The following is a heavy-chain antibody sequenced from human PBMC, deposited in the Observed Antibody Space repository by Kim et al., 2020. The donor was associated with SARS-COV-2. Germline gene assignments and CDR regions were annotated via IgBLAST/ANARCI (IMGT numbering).Heavy chain of an antibody. CDR3: ARPRSSSPPWAGMDV. CDR2: ISVSGVGP. V-gene: IGHV3-23*01. Sequence: GGSLRLSCAASGFTFSNYAMIWVRQAPGKGLEWVSAISVSGVGPDYADSVRGRFTMSSDNSKNTLYLQMNSLRAEDTAVYYCARPRSSSPPWAGMDVWGQRTTVTVSS. CDR1: GFTFSNYA. J-gene: IGHJ6*02. D-gene: IGHD6-6*01.